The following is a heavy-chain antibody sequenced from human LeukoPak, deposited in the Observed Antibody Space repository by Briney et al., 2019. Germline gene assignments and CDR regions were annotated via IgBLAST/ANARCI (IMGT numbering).Heavy chain of an antibody. CDR3: AKGGLDRGDCSGGSCYELPGGYLDS. D-gene: IGHD2-15*01. J-gene: IGHJ4*02. Sequence: QSGGSLRLSRAASGFTFSSYWMSWVRQAPGKGLEWVANIKQDGSEKYYVDSVKGRFTISRDNAKNSLYLQMNNLRAEDTAVYYCAKGGLDRGDCSGGSCYELPGGYLDSWGQGTLVTVSS. CDR2: IKQDGSEK. V-gene: IGHV3-7*01. CDR1: GFTFSSYW.